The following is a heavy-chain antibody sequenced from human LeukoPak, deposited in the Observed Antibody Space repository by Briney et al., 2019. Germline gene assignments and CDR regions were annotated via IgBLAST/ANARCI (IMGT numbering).Heavy chain of an antibody. Sequence: GGSLRLSCAASGLTFSNYGMHWVRQAPGKGLEWVAFIRSDGINKYHADSVKGRFTISRDNSKNTLYLQMNSLRAEDTAVYYCAKLGKTENHYGSGRFSYYYYMDVWGKGTTVTISS. CDR2: IRSDGINK. V-gene: IGHV3-30*02. CDR1: GLTFSNYG. D-gene: IGHD3-10*01. J-gene: IGHJ6*03. CDR3: AKLGKTENHYGSGRFSYYYYMDV.